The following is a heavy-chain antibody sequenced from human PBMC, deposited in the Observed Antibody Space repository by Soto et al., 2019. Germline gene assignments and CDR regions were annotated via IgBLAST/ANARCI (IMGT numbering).Heavy chain of an antibody. D-gene: IGHD2-15*01. CDR1: GFTFSSYA. CDR3: AKDWGYCSGGSCYIPLFDY. V-gene: IGHV3-23*01. Sequence: GESLKISCAASGFTFSSYAMSWVRQAPGKGLEWVSAISGSGGSTYYADSVKGRFTISRDNSKNTLYLQMNSLRAEDTAVYYCAKDWGYCSGGSCYIPLFDYWGQGTLVTVSS. J-gene: IGHJ4*02. CDR2: ISGSGGST.